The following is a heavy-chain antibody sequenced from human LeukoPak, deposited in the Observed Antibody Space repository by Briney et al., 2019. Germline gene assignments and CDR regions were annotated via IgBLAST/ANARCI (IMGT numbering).Heavy chain of an antibody. D-gene: IGHD3-3*01. V-gene: IGHV3-20*04. J-gene: IGHJ4*02. Sequence: GGSLRLSCAASGFTFDDYGMSWVRQVPGKGLEWVSGINWNGGSTGYEDSVKGRFTISRDNAKNSLYLQMDSLRVEDTALYYCARGIRFLEWLSGFDYWGQGTLVTVSS. CDR1: GFTFDDYG. CDR2: INWNGGST. CDR3: ARGIRFLEWLSGFDY.